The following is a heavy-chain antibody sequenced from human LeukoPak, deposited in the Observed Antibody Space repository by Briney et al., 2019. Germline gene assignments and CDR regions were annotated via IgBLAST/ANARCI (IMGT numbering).Heavy chain of an antibody. CDR1: KFIFSHYG. Sequence: PGGSLRLSCAASKFIFSHYGMHWVRQAPGKGLEWVAVIFNDGSNQYYADSVKGRFTVSRDNSQNMLYLQMNSLRPEDTAVYYCVKDAERGFDYINSLEKWGQGTLVTVSS. J-gene: IGHJ4*02. CDR2: IFNDGSNQ. D-gene: IGHD3-9*01. V-gene: IGHV3-33*06. CDR3: VKDAERGFDYINSLEK.